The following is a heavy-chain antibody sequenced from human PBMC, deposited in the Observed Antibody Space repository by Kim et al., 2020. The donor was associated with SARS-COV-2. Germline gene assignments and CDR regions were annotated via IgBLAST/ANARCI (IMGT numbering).Heavy chain of an antibody. D-gene: IGHD6-19*01. J-gene: IGHJ6*04. V-gene: IGHV3-23*01. Sequence: GGSLRLSCAASGFTFSSYAMSWVRQAPGKGLEWVSAISGSGGSTYYADSVKGRFTISRDNSKNTLYLQMNSLRAEDTAVYYCAKDRGIAVAGKARGMDVWGEGTTGTVSS. CDR2: ISGSGGST. CDR3: AKDRGIAVAGKARGMDV. CDR1: GFTFSSYA.